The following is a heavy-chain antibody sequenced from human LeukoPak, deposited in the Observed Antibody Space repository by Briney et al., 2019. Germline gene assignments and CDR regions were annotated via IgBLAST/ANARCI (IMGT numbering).Heavy chain of an antibody. CDR2: IYYSGST. V-gene: IGHV4-59*11. CDR3: ARGHCSSTSCYRNWFDP. J-gene: IGHJ5*02. D-gene: IGHD2-2*01. Sequence: SETLSLTCTVSGGSISSHYWSWIRQPPGMGLEWIGYIYYSGSTNYNPSLNSRVTISVDTSKNQFSLKLTSMTAADTAVHYCARGHCSSTSCYRNWFDPWGQGTLVTVSS. CDR1: GGSISSHY.